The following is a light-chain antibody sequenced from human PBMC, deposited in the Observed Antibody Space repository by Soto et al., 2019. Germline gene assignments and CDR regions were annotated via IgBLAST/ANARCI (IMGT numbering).Light chain of an antibody. CDR3: QSYDRSLSGWV. J-gene: IGLJ2*01. CDR2: GNI. CDR1: SSNIGTGYD. Sequence: QSALTQPPSVSGAPGQRVTISCTGSSSNIGTGYDVHWYQQLPGTAPKLLIYGNINRPSGVPDRFSGSQSGTSASLAITGLQAEDEADYYCQSYDRSLSGWVFGGGTQLTVL. V-gene: IGLV1-40*01.